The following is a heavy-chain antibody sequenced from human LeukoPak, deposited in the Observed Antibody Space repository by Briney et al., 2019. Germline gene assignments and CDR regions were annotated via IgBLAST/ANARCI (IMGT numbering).Heavy chain of an antibody. Sequence: SETLSLTCTVSGGSISRYYWSWIRLPPGKRLEWIGYIYYTGSTNYNPSLKSRVTMSVDTSKNQFSLKLSSVTAADTAVYYCAGHPPGNDDAFDTWGQGTMVTVSS. V-gene: IGHV4-59*08. CDR2: IYYTGST. J-gene: IGHJ3*02. CDR3: AGHPPGNDDAFDT. CDR1: GGSISRYY. D-gene: IGHD1-1*01.